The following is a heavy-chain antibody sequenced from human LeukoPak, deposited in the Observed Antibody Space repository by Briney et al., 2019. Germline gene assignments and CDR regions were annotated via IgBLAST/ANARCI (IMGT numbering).Heavy chain of an antibody. CDR1: GFTFSSYA. CDR2: ISGSGGST. D-gene: IGHD6-6*01. J-gene: IGHJ4*02. V-gene: IGHV3-23*01. Sequence: TGGSLRLSCAASGFTFSSYAMSWVRQAPGKGLEWVSAISGSGGSTYYADSVKGRFTISRDNSKNTLYLQMNSLRAEDTAIYYCAILYSSSPLDYWDQGTLVTVSS. CDR3: AILYSSSPLDY.